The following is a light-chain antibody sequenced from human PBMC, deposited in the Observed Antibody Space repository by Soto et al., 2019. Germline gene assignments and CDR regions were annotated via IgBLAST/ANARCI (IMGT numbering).Light chain of an antibody. CDR1: QSVTSSY. Sequence: ETVLTQSPGTLSLSPGETGTLSCRASQSVTSSYLAWYQQKPDQAPRLLIYGASNRATGIPDRFSGSGSGTDFTLTISRLEPEDFAVYYCQQYGSSPRTFGQGTKVEIK. CDR3: QQYGSSPRT. CDR2: GAS. V-gene: IGKV3-20*01. J-gene: IGKJ1*01.